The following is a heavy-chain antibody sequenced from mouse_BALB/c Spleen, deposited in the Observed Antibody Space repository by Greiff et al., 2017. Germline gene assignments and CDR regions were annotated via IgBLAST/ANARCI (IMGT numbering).Heavy chain of an antibody. D-gene: IGHD1-1*01. J-gene: IGHJ3*01. CDR3: GRYDYGSTSWDGAY. CDR1: GYSFTDYF. Sequence: EVKLEESGPELVKPGASVKISCKASGYSFTDYFMNWVKQSHGKSLEWIGRINPYNGDTFYNQKFKGKATLTVDKSSSTAHMGLLSLTSEDSAFYYSGRYDYGSTSWDGAYWGQGTLVTVSA. V-gene: IGHV1-37*01. CDR2: INPYNGDT.